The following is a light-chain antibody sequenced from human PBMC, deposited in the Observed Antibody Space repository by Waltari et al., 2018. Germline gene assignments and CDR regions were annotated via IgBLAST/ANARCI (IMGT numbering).Light chain of an antibody. J-gene: IGKJ1*01. CDR3: HQTSSLPET. Sequence: AIRITQSPSSLSASTGDRVTITCRASQSISSYLAWYQQKPGKAPKVLIYAASTLQSGVPSRFSGSGSGTDFTLTINSLEAEDAATYYCHQTSSLPETFGQGTKVEIK. CDR2: AAS. V-gene: IGKV1-8*01. CDR1: QSISSY.